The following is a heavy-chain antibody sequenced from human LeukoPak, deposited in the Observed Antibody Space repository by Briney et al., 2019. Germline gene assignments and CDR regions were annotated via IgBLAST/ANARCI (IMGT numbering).Heavy chain of an antibody. D-gene: IGHD3-10*01. Sequence: PGGSLRLSCVASGFTFSSYGMHWVRQAPGKGLEWVAVISYDGSNKYYSESAKGRFTISRDNSKNTLCLQMNSLRAEDTAVYYCARGVIIMDAFDIWGQGTMVTVSS. J-gene: IGHJ3*02. CDR1: GFTFSSYG. CDR3: ARGVIIMDAFDI. CDR2: ISYDGSNK. V-gene: IGHV3-30*03.